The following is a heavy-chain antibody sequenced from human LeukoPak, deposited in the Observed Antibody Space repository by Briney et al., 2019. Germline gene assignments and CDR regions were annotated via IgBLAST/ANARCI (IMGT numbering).Heavy chain of an antibody. CDR1: GYTFTSYG. CDR3: ARGAISVVVPAAIDY. D-gene: IGHD2-2*01. Sequence: ASVKVSCKASGYTFTSYGISWVRQAPGQGLEWMGWISAYNGNTNYAQKLQGRVTMTTDTSTSTAYMVLRSLRSDDTAVYYCARGAISVVVPAAIDYWGQGTLVTVSS. J-gene: IGHJ4*02. CDR2: ISAYNGNT. V-gene: IGHV1-18*04.